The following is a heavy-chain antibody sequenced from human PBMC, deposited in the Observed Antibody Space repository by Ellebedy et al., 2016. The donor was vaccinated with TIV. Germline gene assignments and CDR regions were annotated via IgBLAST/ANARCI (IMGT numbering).Heavy chain of an antibody. CDR2: ISAYNGNT. Sequence: ASVKVSCKASGYTFTSYGISWVRQAPGQGLEWMGWISAYNGNTNYAQKLQGRVTMTTDTSTSTAYMELRSLRSDDTAVYYCARACYYDSSGYYYYYYYGMDVWGQGTTVTVSS. CDR1: GYTFTSYG. CDR3: ARACYYDSSGYYYYYYYGMDV. V-gene: IGHV1-18*01. J-gene: IGHJ6*02. D-gene: IGHD3-22*01.